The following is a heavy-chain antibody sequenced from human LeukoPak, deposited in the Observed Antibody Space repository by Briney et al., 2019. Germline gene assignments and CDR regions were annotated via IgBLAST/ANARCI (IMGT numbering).Heavy chain of an antibody. CDR3: AILAAAKTGDS. V-gene: IGHV1-18*01. D-gene: IGHD6-13*01. CDR2: ISVYDGNT. Sequence: TSVKVSCKASDSTFRSYGFSWVRQAPGQGLEWMGWISVYDGNTKYSQKFQGRVTMTTDTFTNTAYMELRSLRSDDTATYYCAILAAAKTGDSWGQGTLVSVSS. CDR1: DSTFRSYG. J-gene: IGHJ4*02.